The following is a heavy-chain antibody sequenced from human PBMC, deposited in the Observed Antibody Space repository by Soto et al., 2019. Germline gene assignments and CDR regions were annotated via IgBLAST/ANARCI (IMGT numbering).Heavy chain of an antibody. D-gene: IGHD6-19*01. V-gene: IGHV3-21*01. J-gene: IGHJ4*02. Sequence: EVQLVESGGGLVKPGGSLRLSCAASGFTFSRYSMNWVRQAPGKGLEWVSSISSSSSYIYYADSVKGRFTISRDNAKNSLYLQMNSLRAEDTAVYYCVRPKYSSGWSTDYWGQGTLVTVSS. CDR1: GFTFSRYS. CDR3: VRPKYSSGWSTDY. CDR2: ISSSSSYI.